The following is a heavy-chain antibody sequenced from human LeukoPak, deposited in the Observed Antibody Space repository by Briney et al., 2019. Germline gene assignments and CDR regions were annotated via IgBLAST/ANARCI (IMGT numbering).Heavy chain of an antibody. Sequence: SVKVSCKASGGTFSSYAISWVRQAPGQGLEWMGGIIPIFSTANYAQKFQGRVTITTDESTSTAYMELSSLRSEDTAVYYCARLVPTLPYCSSTSCYSGWFDPWGQGTLVTVSS. J-gene: IGHJ5*02. CDR3: ARLVPTLPYCSSTSCYSGWFDP. D-gene: IGHD2-2*01. CDR2: IIPIFSTA. CDR1: GGTFSSYA. V-gene: IGHV1-69*05.